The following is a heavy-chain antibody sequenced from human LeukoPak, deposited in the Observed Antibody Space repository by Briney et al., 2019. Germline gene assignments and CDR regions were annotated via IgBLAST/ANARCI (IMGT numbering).Heavy chain of an antibody. CDR3: ARGYDSFFDY. CDR1: GGSISSGGYY. D-gene: IGHD3-22*01. Sequence: SETLSLTCTVSGGSISSGGYYWRWIRQHPGKGLEWIGYIYYSGSTYYNPSLKSRVTISVDTSKNQFSLKLSSVTAADTAVYYCARGYDSFFDYWGQGTLVTVSS. J-gene: IGHJ4*02. CDR2: IYYSGST. V-gene: IGHV4-31*03.